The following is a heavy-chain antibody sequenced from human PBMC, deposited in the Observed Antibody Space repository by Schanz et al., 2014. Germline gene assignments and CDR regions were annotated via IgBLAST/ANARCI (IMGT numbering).Heavy chain of an antibody. CDR3: ARDSRPNYDFLTAYYSIDY. D-gene: IGHD3-9*01. CDR1: GFTFRDYY. CDR2: ISSGSSYA. Sequence: QLVGSGGGLIQPGGSLRLSCAASGFTFRDYYMSWIRQAPGKGLEWVSDISSGSSYANYADSVKGRFTVSRDNARNSLYLHMNTLGAEDTAVYYCARDSRPNYDFLTAYYSIDYWGQGTLVTVSS. V-gene: IGHV3-11*06. J-gene: IGHJ4*02.